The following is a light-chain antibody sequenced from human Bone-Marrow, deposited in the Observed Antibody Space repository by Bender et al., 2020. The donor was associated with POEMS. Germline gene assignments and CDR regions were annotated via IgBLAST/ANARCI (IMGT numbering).Light chain of an antibody. J-gene: IGLJ2*01. Sequence: SYVLTQSPSVSVAPGQTARITCGGNNIGSKSVHWYQQKPGQVPVLVVYDDSDRPSGIPERFSGSASGTTVTLTISGVQAEDEADYYCQSADSGGTNVVFGGGTKLTVL. CDR3: QSADSGGTNVV. CDR2: DDS. V-gene: IGLV3-21*02. CDR1: NIGSKS.